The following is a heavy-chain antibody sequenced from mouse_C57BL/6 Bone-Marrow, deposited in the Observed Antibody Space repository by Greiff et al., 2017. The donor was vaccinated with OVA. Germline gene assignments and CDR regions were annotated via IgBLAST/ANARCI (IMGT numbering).Heavy chain of an antibody. Sequence: VQLQQSVPELVKPGASVKISCKASGYAFSSSWMNWVKQRPGKGLEWIGRIYPGDGDTNYNGKFKGKATLTADKSSSTAYMQLSSLTSEDSAVYFCARYDPFDYWGQGTTLTVSS. J-gene: IGHJ2*01. CDR2: IYPGDGDT. CDR3: ARYDPFDY. V-gene: IGHV1-82*01. D-gene: IGHD2-3*01. CDR1: GYAFSSSW.